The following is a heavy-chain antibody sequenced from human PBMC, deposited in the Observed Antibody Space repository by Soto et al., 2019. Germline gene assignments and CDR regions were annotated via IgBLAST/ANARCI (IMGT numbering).Heavy chain of an antibody. D-gene: IGHD1-20*01. Sequence: QVQLVQSGAEVKKPGASVKVSCKASGYTFTSYDINWVRQATGQGLEWMGWMNPNSGNTGYAQKLQGRGTMAKNTSINTGYMELRSLRSEDTAVYYRAGGDNWNPRCYYYYYMDVWGKGTTVTVSS. CDR3: AGGDNWNPRCYYYYYMDV. J-gene: IGHJ6*03. CDR2: MNPNSGNT. CDR1: GYTFTSYD. V-gene: IGHV1-8*01.